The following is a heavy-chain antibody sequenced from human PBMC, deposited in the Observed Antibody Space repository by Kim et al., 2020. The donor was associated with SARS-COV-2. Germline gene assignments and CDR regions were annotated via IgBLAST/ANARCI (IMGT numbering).Heavy chain of an antibody. CDR2: INPSGGST. CDR1: GYTFTSYY. V-gene: IGHV1-46*01. CDR3: ARCSSSTSCVGLLGY. D-gene: IGHD2-2*01. J-gene: IGHJ4*02. Sequence: ASVKVSCKASGYTFTSYYMHWVRQAPGQGLEWMGIINPSGGSTSYAQKFQGRVTMTRDTSTSTVYMELSSLRSEDTAVYYCARCSSSTSCVGLLGYWGQGTLVTVSS.